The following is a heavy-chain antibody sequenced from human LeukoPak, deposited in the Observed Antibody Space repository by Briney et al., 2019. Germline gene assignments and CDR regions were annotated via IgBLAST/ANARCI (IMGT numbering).Heavy chain of an antibody. Sequence: SETLSLTCTVSGGSISSYYWSWIRQPPGKGLEWIGNIFYTGSTKYNPSLKSLVIISVDTSKNQFSLKLSSVTAADTAMYYCARSVHYYSDSASYGVAFDVWGQGTLVTVSS. CDR1: GGSISSYY. D-gene: IGHD3-22*01. CDR2: IFYTGST. V-gene: IGHV4-59*01. CDR3: ARSVHYYSDSASYGVAFDV. J-gene: IGHJ3*01.